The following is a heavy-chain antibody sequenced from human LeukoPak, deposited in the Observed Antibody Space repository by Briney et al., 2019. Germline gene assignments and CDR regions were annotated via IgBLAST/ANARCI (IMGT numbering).Heavy chain of an antibody. J-gene: IGHJ4*02. CDR1: GFPFSNYW. V-gene: IGHV3-74*03. Sequence: GESLRLSCEAPGFPFSNYWMHWVRQDAGRGLMWVARMNGDGRTTTYAGSVKGLFTISRDNSKDTLYLQMKSLRTEDTAIYYCAKDYTDNYCIDYWGQGTLVTVSS. D-gene: IGHD4-11*01. CDR2: MNGDGRTT. CDR3: AKDYTDNYCIDY.